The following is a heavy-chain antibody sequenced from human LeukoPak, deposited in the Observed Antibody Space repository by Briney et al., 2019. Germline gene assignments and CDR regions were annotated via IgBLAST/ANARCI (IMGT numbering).Heavy chain of an antibody. J-gene: IGHJ5*02. Sequence: NPSETLSLTCAAYGGSFSGYYWSWLRQPPGKGLEWIGEINHSGSTNYNPSLKSRVTISVDTSKNQFSLKLSSVTAADTAVYYCARAKGWPTGSWFDPWGQGTLVTVSS. V-gene: IGHV4-34*01. CDR1: GGSFSGYY. CDR2: INHSGST. D-gene: IGHD4-17*01. CDR3: ARAKGWPTGSWFDP.